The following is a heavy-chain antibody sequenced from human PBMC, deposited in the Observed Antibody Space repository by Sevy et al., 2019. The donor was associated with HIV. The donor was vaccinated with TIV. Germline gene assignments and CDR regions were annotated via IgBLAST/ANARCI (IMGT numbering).Heavy chain of an antibody. CDR2: ISSGGTYT. V-gene: IGHV3-11*06. CDR3: ARDRRNYGGQYFDY. J-gene: IGHJ4*02. CDR1: EFTFSDYY. D-gene: IGHD4-17*01. Sequence: GGSLRLSCAASEFTFSDYYMSWIRQAPGKGLEWVSDISSGGTYTKYADSVKGRFTISRDNTKNSLYLQMNSLRVEDTAVYYCARDRRNYGGQYFDYWGQGTLVTVSS.